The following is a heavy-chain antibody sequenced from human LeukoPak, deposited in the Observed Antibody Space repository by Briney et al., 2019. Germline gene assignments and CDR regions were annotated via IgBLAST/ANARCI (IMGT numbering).Heavy chain of an antibody. D-gene: IGHD7-27*01. CDR2: IDSDGSVT. J-gene: IGHJ4*02. CDR1: GFMFSNYW. CDR3: ARGLGDH. V-gene: IGHV3-74*01. Sequence: PGGSLRLSCAASGFMFSNYWMHWVRQAPGKGLVWVSRIDSDGSVTTYADSVKGRFTISRDNAKNTLYLQMNSLRADDTAVYYCARGLGDHWGQGTLVTVSS.